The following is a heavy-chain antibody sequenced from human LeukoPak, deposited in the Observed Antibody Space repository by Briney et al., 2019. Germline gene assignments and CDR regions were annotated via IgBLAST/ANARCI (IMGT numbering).Heavy chain of an antibody. V-gene: IGHV4-61*02. CDR3: ARGIAVIDY. J-gene: IGHJ4*02. D-gene: IGHD6-19*01. CDR1: GGSISSGSYY. CDR2: IYTSGST. Sequence: PSQTLSLTCTVSGGSISSGSYYWSWIRQPAGKGLEWIGRIYTSGSTNYNPSLKSRVTMSVDTSKNQFSLKLSSVTAADTAVYYCARGIAVIDYWGQGTLVTVSS.